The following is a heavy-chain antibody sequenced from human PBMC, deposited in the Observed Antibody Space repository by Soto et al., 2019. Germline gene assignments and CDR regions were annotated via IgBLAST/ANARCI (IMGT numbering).Heavy chain of an antibody. V-gene: IGHV4-31*03. J-gene: IGHJ6*03. CDR2: IYYSGST. CDR3: ARASVPHNHEKPITIFGVVEGYYYYYMDV. D-gene: IGHD3-3*01. Sequence: KPSETLSLTCTVSGGSISSGGYYWSWIRQHPGKGLEWIGYIYYSGSTYYNPSLKSRVTISVDTSKNQFSLKLSSVTAADTAVYYCARASVPHNHEKPITIFGVVEGYYYYYMDVWGKGTTVTVSS. CDR1: GGSISSGGYY.